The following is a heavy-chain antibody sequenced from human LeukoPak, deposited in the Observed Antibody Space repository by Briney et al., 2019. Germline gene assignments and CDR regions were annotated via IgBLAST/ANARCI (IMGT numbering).Heavy chain of an antibody. Sequence: SVKVSCKASGGTFSSYAISWERQAPGQGLEWMGRIIPIFGIANYAQKFQGRVTITADKSTSTAYMELSSLRSEDTAVYYCARDRRVVPAARGMDVWGQGTTVTVSS. CDR3: ARDRRVVPAARGMDV. J-gene: IGHJ6*02. D-gene: IGHD2-2*01. V-gene: IGHV1-69*04. CDR1: GGTFSSYA. CDR2: IIPIFGIA.